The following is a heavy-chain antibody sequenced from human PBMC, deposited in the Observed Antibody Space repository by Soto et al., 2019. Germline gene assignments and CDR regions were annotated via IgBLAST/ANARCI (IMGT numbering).Heavy chain of an antibody. Sequence: QVQLVQSGAEEKKHGASVKVSCKASGYTITNYATQWVRQAPGQRLEWMGWINAGNGNTKYSQKFQGRVTITRDTSASTAYMELSSLRSEDTAVYYCARVSGYYLPDYWGQGTLVTVSS. CDR2: INAGNGNT. V-gene: IGHV1-3*05. J-gene: IGHJ4*02. CDR3: ARVSGYYLPDY. CDR1: GYTITNYA. D-gene: IGHD5-12*01.